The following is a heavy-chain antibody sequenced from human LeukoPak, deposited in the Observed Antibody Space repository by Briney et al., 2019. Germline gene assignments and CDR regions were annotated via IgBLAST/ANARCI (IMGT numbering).Heavy chain of an antibody. CDR2: ISAYNGNT. V-gene: IGHV1-18*04. Sequence: ASVTVSCKASGYTFTSYGISWVRQAPGQGLEWMGWISAYNGNTNYAQELQGRVTMTTDTSTSTAYMELRSLRSDDTAVYYCATSYGSGSYYTQSYYYYGMDVWGKGTTVTVSS. D-gene: IGHD3-10*01. CDR3: ATSYGSGSYYTQSYYYYGMDV. J-gene: IGHJ6*04. CDR1: GYTFTSYG.